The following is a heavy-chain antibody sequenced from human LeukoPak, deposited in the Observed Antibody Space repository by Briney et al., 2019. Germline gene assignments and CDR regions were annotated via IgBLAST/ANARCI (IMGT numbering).Heavy chain of an antibody. J-gene: IGHJ5*02. CDR3: ARENMVTPVHNWFDP. Sequence: PSETLSLTCTVSGGSISSYYWSWIRQPPGKGLEWIGYICYSGSTNYNPSLKSRVTISVDTSKNQFSLKLSSVTAADTAVYYCARENMVTPVHNWFDPWGQGTLVTVSS. D-gene: IGHD4-23*01. CDR2: ICYSGST. V-gene: IGHV4-59*01. CDR1: GGSISSYY.